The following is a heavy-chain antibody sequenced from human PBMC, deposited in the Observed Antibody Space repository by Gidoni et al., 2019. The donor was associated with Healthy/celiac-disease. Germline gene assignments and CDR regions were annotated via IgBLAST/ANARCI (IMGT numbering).Heavy chain of an antibody. J-gene: IGHJ5*02. CDR3: AVGRAPYNWFDP. Sequence: QVQLQQSGPGLVKPSQTPSLTCAIAGDSVPSNSAAWNWIRQSPSRGLEWLGRPYYRSKWYNDYAVSVKSRITINPDTSKNQFSLQLNSVTPEDTAVYYCAVGRAPYNWFDPWGQGTLVTVSS. V-gene: IGHV6-1*01. CDR1: GDSVPSNSAA. CDR2: PYYRSKWYN.